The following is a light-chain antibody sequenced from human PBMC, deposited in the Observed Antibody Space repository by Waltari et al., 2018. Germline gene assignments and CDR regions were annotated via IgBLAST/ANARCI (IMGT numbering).Light chain of an antibody. V-gene: IGKV1-33*01. Sequence: DIQMTQFPSSLSASVGDSIPITCRASQSIRNILDWNQQKPGKAPKLLIYGASTLQSGVPSRFSGSGSGTHFTFTITGLQPEDIATYYCQQHDHLPFTFGPGTKVDIK. CDR3: QQHDHLPFT. CDR2: GAS. CDR1: QSIRNI. J-gene: IGKJ3*01.